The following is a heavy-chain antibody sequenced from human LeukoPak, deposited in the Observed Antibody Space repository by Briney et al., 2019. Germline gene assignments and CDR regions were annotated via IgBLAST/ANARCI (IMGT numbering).Heavy chain of an antibody. J-gene: IGHJ4*02. CDR3: AKGAIAAAGKGYFDY. D-gene: IGHD6-13*01. CDR2: ISGSGGST. CDR1: GSTFSSYA. V-gene: IGHV3-23*01. Sequence: GGSLRLSCAASGSTFSSYATSWVRQAPGKGLEWVSAISGSGGSTYYADSVKGRFTISRDNSKNTLYLQMNSLRAEDTAVYYCAKGAIAAAGKGYFDYWGQGTLVTVSS.